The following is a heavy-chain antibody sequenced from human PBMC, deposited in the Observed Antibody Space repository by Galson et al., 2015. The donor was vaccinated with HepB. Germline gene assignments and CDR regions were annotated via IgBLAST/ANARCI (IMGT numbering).Heavy chain of an antibody. CDR2: IHPSGGST. Sequence: SGYTFTNYYMHWVRQAPGQGLEWMGVIHPSGGSTSYAQKFQGRVTMTRDTSTSTVYMELSSLRSEDTAMYYCARSDYGKHYYYYYGMDVWGQGTTVTVSS. J-gene: IGHJ6*02. CDR1: GYTFTNYY. CDR3: ARSDYGKHYYYYYGMDV. V-gene: IGHV1-46*01. D-gene: IGHD4-17*01.